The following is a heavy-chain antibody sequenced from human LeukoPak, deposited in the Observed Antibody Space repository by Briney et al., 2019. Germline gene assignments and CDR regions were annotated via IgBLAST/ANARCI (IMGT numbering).Heavy chain of an antibody. V-gene: IGHV5-51*01. CDR3: ARSGGNYCPI. CDR2: IYPGDSDT. J-gene: IGHJ3*02. Sequence: RQMPGKDQEWMGIIYPGDSDTIYSPSFQGQVTISADKSTSTANLQWSSLKASDTAMYYCARSGGNYCPIWGQGTMVTVSS. D-gene: IGHD1-26*01.